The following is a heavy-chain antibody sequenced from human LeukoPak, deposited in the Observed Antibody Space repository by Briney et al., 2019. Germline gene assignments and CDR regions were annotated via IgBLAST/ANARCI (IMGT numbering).Heavy chain of an antibody. J-gene: IGHJ4*02. CDR1: APSTSSGSYD. V-gene: IGHV4-39*01. D-gene: IGHD6-13*01. CDR3: ASRPIAAAGQYYFDY. CDR2: IFFSGST. Sequence: SQSLSLTCTVAAPSTSSGSYDWGWIRQPPGKGLEWIVCIFFSGSTNYNPNLKSRVTISVDTSTNQFYLKLRSVTAADTAVYYCASRPIAAAGQYYFDYWGQGTLVTVSS.